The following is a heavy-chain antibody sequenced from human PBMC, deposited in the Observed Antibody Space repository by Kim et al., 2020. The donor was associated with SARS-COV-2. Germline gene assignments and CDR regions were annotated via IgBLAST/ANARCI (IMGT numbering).Heavy chain of an antibody. J-gene: IGHJ4*02. Sequence: IYYADAVKGRFTISRDNAKNSLYLQMNSLRAEDTAVYYCAGTLGVGATNYWCQGTLVTVSS. CDR3: AGTLGVGATNY. V-gene: IGHV3-11*01. CDR2: I. D-gene: IGHD1-26*01.